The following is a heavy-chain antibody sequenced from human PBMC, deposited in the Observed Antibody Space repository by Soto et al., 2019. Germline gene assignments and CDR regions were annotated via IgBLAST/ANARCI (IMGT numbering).Heavy chain of an antibody. CDR1: GFTFSSYA. CDR3: AREGFGAYDFRRVPQTDY. J-gene: IGHJ4*02. CDR2: ISYDGSNE. Sequence: VQLLESGGGVVQPGRSLRLSCAASGFTFSSYAMHWVRQAPGKGLEWVGLISYDGSNEYYADSVKGRFTISRDNSKNTVYLQLNSLRDEDTAVYYCAREGFGAYDFRRVPQTDYWGQGTLVTVSS. D-gene: IGHD5-12*01. V-gene: IGHV3-30-3*01.